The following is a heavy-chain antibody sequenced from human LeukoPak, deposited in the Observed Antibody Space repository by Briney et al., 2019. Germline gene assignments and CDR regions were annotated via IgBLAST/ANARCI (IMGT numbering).Heavy chain of an antibody. J-gene: IGHJ6*02. V-gene: IGHV3-9*01. CDR3: AKETGRNYDILTGEYYYYGMDV. CDR2: ISWNSGSV. Sequence: GRSLRLSSAASGVIFDAYAMHWVRQAPGKGLEWVSGISWNSGSVGYADSVKGRFTITRDNAKNCLYLQMNSLRAEDTALYYCAKETGRNYDILTGEYYYYGMDVWGQGTTVTVSS. CDR1: GVIFDAYA. D-gene: IGHD3-9*01.